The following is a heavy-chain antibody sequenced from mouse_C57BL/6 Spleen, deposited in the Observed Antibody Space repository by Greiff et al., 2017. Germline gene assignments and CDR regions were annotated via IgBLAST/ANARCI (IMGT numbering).Heavy chain of an antibody. V-gene: IGHV1-53*01. CDR3: ARRDYNFWYFDV. CDR2: INPSNGGT. CDR1: GYTFTSYW. D-gene: IGHD2-13*01. J-gene: IGHJ1*03. Sequence: QVQLKESGTELVKPGASVKLSCKASGYTFTSYWMHWVKQRPGQGLEWIGNINPSNGGTNYNEKFKSKATLTVDKSSSTAYMQLSSLTSEDSAVYCCARRDYNFWYFDVWGTGTTVTVSS.